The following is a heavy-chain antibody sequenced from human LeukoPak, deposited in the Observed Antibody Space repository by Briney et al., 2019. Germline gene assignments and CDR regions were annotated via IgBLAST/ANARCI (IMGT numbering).Heavy chain of an antibody. J-gene: IGHJ4*02. V-gene: IGHV1-69*06. Sequence: SVKVSCKASGGTFSSYAISWVRQAPGQGLEWMGGIIPIFGTANYAQKFQGRVTITADKSTSTAYMELSSLRAEDAAVYYCARAASVYTVAVPPYSDYWGQGTLVTLSS. CDR1: GGTFSSYA. CDR2: IIPIFGTA. CDR3: ARAASVYTVAVPPYSDY. D-gene: IGHD4-23*01.